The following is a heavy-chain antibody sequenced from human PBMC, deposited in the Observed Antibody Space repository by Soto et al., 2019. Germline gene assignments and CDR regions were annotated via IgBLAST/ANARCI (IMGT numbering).Heavy chain of an antibody. Sequence: GASVKVSCKASGGTFSSYAISWVRQAPGQGLEWMGGIIPIFGTANYAQKFQGRVTITADESTSTAYMELSSLRSEDTAVYYCARRYCSSTSCYDYYYGMDVWGQGTTVTVSS. CDR3: ARRYCSSTSCYDYYYGMDV. CDR1: GGTFSSYA. V-gene: IGHV1-69*13. CDR2: IIPIFGTA. J-gene: IGHJ6*02. D-gene: IGHD2-2*01.